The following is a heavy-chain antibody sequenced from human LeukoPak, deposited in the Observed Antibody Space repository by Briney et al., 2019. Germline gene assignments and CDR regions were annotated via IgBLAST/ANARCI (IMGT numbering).Heavy chain of an antibody. CDR3: ARPGNTGIATRFDY. J-gene: IGHJ4*02. CDR1: GFTFSSYG. D-gene: IGHD6-13*01. Sequence: GGSLRLSCAASGFTFSSYGMHWVRQAPGKGLEWVAVISYDGSNKYYADSVKGRFTISRDNSKNTLYLQMNSLRAEDTAVYYCARPGNTGIATRFDYWGQGTLVTVSS. CDR2: ISYDGSNK. V-gene: IGHV3-30*03.